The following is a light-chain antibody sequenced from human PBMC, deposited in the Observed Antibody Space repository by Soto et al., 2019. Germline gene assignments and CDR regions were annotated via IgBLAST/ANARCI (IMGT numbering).Light chain of an antibody. CDR1: ETVNSNY. J-gene: IGKJ1*01. CDR3: QQYGSSRK. Sequence: DIVLMQSPGTLSLSPGERATLSCRASETVNSNYLAWYQHKRGQAPRLLIYGASSRATGIPERFSGSGSGTNFTLTITRLEPEDFAIYYCQQYGSSRKFGQGTKVDLK. CDR2: GAS. V-gene: IGKV3-20*01.